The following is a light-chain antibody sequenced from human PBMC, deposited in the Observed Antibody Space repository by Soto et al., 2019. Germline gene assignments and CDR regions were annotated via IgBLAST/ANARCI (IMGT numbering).Light chain of an antibody. CDR3: CSYAGATAV. CDR1: SSDVGGYNY. Sequence: QSALTQPRSVSGSPGQSVTISCTGTSSDVGGYNYVSWYQQHPGKAPKLMIYDVSNRPSGVPDRFSGSKSGNTASLTISGLQAEDEAYYYCCSYAGATAVFGGGTKLTVL. V-gene: IGLV2-11*01. J-gene: IGLJ2*01. CDR2: DVS.